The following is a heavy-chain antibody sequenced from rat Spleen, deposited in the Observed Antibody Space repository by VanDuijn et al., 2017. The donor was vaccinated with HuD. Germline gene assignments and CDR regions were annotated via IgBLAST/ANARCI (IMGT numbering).Heavy chain of an antibody. Sequence: EVQLVESGGGLVQPGRSLNLSCAASGFTFSDYDMAWVRQAPTKGLEWVATISYDGSSTDYRDSVKGRFTISRDNAKSTLYLQMDSLRSEDTATYYCARRPGDFDCWGQGVMVTVSS. V-gene: IGHV5-7*01. D-gene: IGHD1-4*01. CDR3: ARRPGDFDC. CDR2: ISYDGSST. J-gene: IGHJ2*01. CDR1: GFTFSDYD.